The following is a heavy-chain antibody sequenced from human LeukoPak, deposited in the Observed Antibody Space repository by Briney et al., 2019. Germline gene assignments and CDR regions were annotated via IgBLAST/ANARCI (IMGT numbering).Heavy chain of an antibody. CDR1: GYTFTGYY. CDR2: INPNSGGT. Sequence: ASVKVSCKASGYTFTGYYMHWVRQAPGQGLEWMGWINPNSGGTNYAQKFQGWVTMTRDTSISTAYMELSRLRSDDTAVYYCAREGYSSSWYGSTTYLFDYWGQGTLVTVSS. CDR3: AREGYSSSWYGSTTYLFDY. V-gene: IGHV1-2*04. J-gene: IGHJ4*02. D-gene: IGHD6-13*01.